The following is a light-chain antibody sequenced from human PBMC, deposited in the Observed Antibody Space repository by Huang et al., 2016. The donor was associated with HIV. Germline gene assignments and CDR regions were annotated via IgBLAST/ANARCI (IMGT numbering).Light chain of an antibody. V-gene: IGKV3-15*01. CDR2: GAS. CDR1: QSVSSN. Sequence: EIVMTQSPATLSVSPGERATLSCRASQSVSSNLAWYQQKPGQDPRLLIQGASTRATGIPARFSGSGSGTEFTLTISSLQSEDFAVYYCQQYNNWPSGTFGQGTKVEIK. CDR3: QQYNNWPSGT. J-gene: IGKJ1*01.